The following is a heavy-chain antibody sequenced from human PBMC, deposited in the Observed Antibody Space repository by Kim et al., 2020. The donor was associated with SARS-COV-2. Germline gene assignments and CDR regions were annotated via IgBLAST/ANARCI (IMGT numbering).Heavy chain of an antibody. V-gene: IGHV3-23*03. D-gene: IGHD6-19*01. CDR3: ARYPYGSGWYYFDY. CDR2: TYTGGSTT. Sequence: GGSLRLSCAASGFTFSSYGMSWVRQAPGKGLEWVSVTYTGGSTTYYEDSVKGRFTISRDNSKNTLYLQMNSLRAEDTAVYYCARYPYGSGWYYFDYWGQGTLVTVAS. J-gene: IGHJ4*02. CDR1: GFTFSSYG.